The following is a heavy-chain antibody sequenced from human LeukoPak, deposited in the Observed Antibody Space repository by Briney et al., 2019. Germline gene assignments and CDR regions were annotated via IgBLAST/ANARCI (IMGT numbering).Heavy chain of an antibody. Sequence: GASVKVSCKTSVYTFTGYYMHWVRQAPGQGLEWMGWINPNSGGTNYAQKFQGRVTMTRDTSISTAYMELSRLRSDDTAVYYCARDSRVTIFGVAPGDYWGQGTLVTVSS. V-gene: IGHV1-2*02. CDR2: INPNSGGT. D-gene: IGHD3-3*01. CDR1: VYTFTGYY. J-gene: IGHJ4*02. CDR3: ARDSRVTIFGVAPGDY.